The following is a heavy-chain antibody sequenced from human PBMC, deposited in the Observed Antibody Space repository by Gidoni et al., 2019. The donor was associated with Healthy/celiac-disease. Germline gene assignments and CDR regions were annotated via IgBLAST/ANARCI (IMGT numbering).Heavy chain of an antibody. CDR3: ARPVLLWFGEL. J-gene: IGHJ4*02. CDR1: GFPFSSYA. V-gene: IGHV3-23*01. D-gene: IGHD3-10*01. CDR2: ISGSGGST. Sequence: EVQLLASGGGLVQPGGSLRPSCPASGFPFSSYAMSWVRQAPGKGLEWASAISGSGGSTYYADSVKGRFTISRDNSKNTLYLQMNSLRAEDTAVYYCARPVLLWFGELWGQGTLVTVSS.